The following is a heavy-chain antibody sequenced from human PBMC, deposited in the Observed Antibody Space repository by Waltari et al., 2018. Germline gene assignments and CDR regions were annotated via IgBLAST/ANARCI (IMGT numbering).Heavy chain of an antibody. Sequence: QVQLQESGPGLVKPSQTLSLTCTVSGGSISSGSYYWSWIRQPAGKGLEWIGSIYYSGSTYYNPSLKSRVTISVDTSKNQFSLKLSSVTAADTAVYYCARRPNSGGSCYYFDYWGQGTLVTVSS. D-gene: IGHD2-15*01. CDR2: IYYSGST. J-gene: IGHJ4*02. CDR3: ARRPNSGGSCYYFDY. CDR1: GGSISSGSYY. V-gene: IGHV4-61*02.